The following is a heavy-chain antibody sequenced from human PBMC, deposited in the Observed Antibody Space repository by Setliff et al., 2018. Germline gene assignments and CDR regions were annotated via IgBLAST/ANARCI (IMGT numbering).Heavy chain of an antibody. D-gene: IGHD3-22*01. V-gene: IGHV1-2*02. J-gene: IGHJ6*03. CDR2: INPNSGGT. Sequence: ASVKVSCKASGYNFPGYYMHWVRQAPGQGLEWMGWINPNSGGTNYAQQFQGRVTMTRDTSISTVYMELSRLRSDDTAIYYCASPSDSGDYFYYYYMDVWGKGTTVTVSS. CDR3: ASPSDSGDYFYYYYMDV. CDR1: GYNFPGYY.